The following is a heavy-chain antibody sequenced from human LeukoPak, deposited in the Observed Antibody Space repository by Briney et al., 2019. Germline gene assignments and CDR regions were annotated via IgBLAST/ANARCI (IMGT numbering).Heavy chain of an antibody. Sequence: PSETLFLTCTVSGGSISSYYWSWIRQPPGKGLEWIGYIYTSGSTNYNPSLKSRVTISVDTSKNQFSLKLSSVTAADTAVYYCARLSELRQTDDAFDIWGQGTMVTVSS. J-gene: IGHJ3*02. CDR3: ARLSELRQTDDAFDI. V-gene: IGHV4-4*09. CDR2: IYTSGST. CDR1: GGSISSYY. D-gene: IGHD1-26*01.